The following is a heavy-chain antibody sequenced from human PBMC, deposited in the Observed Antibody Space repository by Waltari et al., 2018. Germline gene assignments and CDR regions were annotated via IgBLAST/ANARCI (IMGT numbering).Heavy chain of an antibody. CDR1: GFTMGDYA. D-gene: IGHD3-16*01. Sequence: EVQLVESGGGLVHPGRQVRLTCTPFGFTMGDYARSWVRQAPGKGLEWVGFIRSKDYGATTEYAASVKGRFTISRDDSKSIVYLQMNSLKTEDTAVYYCTRDWGFTWGQGTLVTVSS. CDR2: IRSKDYGATT. V-gene: IGHV3-49*04. CDR3: TRDWGFT. J-gene: IGHJ4*02.